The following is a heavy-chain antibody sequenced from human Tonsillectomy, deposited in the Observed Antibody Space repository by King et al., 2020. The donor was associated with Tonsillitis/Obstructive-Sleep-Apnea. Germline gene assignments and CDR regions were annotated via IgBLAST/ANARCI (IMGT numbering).Heavy chain of an antibody. CDR1: GGTFSSYA. CDR2: IIPIFGTA. J-gene: IGHJ4*02. D-gene: IGHD2-2*02. V-gene: IGHV1-69*01. CDR3: ARDPKPYCSSTSCYTKNEFDY. Sequence: QLVQSGAEVKKPGSSVKVSCKASGGTFSSYAISWVRQAPGQGLEWVGGIIPIFGTANYAQKFQGRVTITAGESTSTAYMELSSLRSEDTAVYYCARDPKPYCSSTSCYTKNEFDYWGQGTLVTVSS.